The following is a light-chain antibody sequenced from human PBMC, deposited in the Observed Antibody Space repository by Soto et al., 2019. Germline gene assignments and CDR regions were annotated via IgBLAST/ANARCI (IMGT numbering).Light chain of an antibody. J-gene: IGLJ1*01. CDR3: STFTTSSTLV. CDR1: SSDVGSFDS. Sequence: QSVLTQPASVSGSPGQPITISCTGTSSDVGSFDSVAWYQHNPGKAPKLMIYDVSNRPSGVSSRFSGSKSGNTASLSISGLQTEDEANYYCSTFTTSSTLVFGTGTKAT. CDR2: DVS. V-gene: IGLV2-14*01.